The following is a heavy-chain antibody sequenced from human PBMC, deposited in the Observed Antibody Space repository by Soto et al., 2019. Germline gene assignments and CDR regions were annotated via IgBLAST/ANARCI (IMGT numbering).Heavy chain of an antibody. CDR1: GFTFSSYG. J-gene: IGHJ4*02. D-gene: IGHD3-10*01. CDR3: ARGLRSGLDY. CDR2: IWYDGSNK. V-gene: IGHV3-33*01. Sequence: QVQLVESGGGVVQPGRSLRLSCAASGFTFSSYGMHWVRQAPGKGLEWVAVIWYDGSNKYYADSVKGRFTISRDNSKNTLYLQMNSLRAEDTAVYYCARGLRSGLDYWGQGTLVTVSS.